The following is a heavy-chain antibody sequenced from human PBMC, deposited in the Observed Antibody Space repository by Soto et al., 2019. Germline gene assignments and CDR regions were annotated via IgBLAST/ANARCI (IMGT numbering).Heavy chain of an antibody. V-gene: IGHV3-30*18. D-gene: IGHD3-3*01. CDR3: AKAGYDFWSGYPYYYYYGMDV. CDR1: GFTFSCYG. CDR2: ISYDGSNK. J-gene: IGHJ6*02. Sequence: QVQLVESGGGVVQPGRSLRLSCAASGFTFSCYGMHWVRQAPGKGLEWVAVISYDGSNKYYADSVKGRFTISRDNSKNTLYLQMNSLRAEDTAVYYCAKAGYDFWSGYPYYYYYGMDVWGQGTTVTVSS.